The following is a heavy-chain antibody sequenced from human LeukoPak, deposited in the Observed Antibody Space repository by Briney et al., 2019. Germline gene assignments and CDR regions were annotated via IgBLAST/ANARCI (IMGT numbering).Heavy chain of an antibody. J-gene: IGHJ4*02. CDR2: IYYSGST. CDR1: GGSIRSSYYY. D-gene: IGHD3-9*01. Sequence: SETLSLTCTVSGGSIRSSYYYWGWIRQPPGKGLEWIGYIYYSGSTNYNPSLKSRVTISVDTSKNQFSLKLSSVTAADTAVYYCARGRYFDWLSWDYWGQGTLVTVSS. V-gene: IGHV4-61*05. CDR3: ARGRYFDWLSWDY.